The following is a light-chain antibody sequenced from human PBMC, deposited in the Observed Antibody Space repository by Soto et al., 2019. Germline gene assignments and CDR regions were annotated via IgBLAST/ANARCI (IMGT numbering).Light chain of an antibody. V-gene: IGKV3D-15*01. CDR1: QSVNIY. CDR3: QQYDDWLRLT. CDR2: GAS. Sequence: EIVMTQSPATLSVSPGERATLSCRASQSVNIYLAWYQQKPGQAPRLLIFGASSRATGIPARFSGGGSGTEFILTISSLQSEDFSVYFCQQYDDWLRLTFGGGTKVEIK. J-gene: IGKJ4*01.